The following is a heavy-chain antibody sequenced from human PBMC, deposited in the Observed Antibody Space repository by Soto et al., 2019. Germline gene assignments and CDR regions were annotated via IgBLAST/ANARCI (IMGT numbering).Heavy chain of an antibody. V-gene: IGHV4-59*01. CDR3: ARGALGGAFDY. J-gene: IGHJ4*02. CDR2: IYHSGST. Sequence: XETLSLTCTVSGGSITTSYWSWIRQPPGKGLEWIGYIYHSGSTNYNPSLNSRVTISIDTSKNQLSLRLSSVTAADAAVYYCARGALGGAFDYWGQGALVTVSS. CDR1: GGSITTSY. D-gene: IGHD3-16*01.